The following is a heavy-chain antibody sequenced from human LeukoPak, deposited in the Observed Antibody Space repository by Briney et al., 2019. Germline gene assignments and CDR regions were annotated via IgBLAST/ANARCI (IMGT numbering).Heavy chain of an antibody. V-gene: IGHV1-2*02. CDR2: INPNSGGT. J-gene: IGHJ4*02. CDR1: GYTFTGYY. CDR3: ARPGRFFGWEQLDYFDY. Sequence: ASVKVSCKASGYTFTGYYMHWVRQAPGQGLEWMGWINPNSGGTNYAQKFQGRVTMTRDTSISTAYMELSRLRSDDTAVYYCARPGRFFGWEQLDYFDYWGQGTLVTVSS. D-gene: IGHD1-26*01.